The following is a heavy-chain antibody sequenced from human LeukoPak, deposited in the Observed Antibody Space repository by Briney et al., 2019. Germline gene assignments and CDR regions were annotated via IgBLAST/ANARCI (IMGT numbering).Heavy chain of an antibody. Sequence: SVKVSCKASGGTFSSYAISWVRQAPGQGLEWMGGIIPIFGTANYAQKFQGRVTMTTDTSTSTAYMELRSLRSDDTAVYYCARALLAATYGSGSYYADYWGQGTLATVSS. D-gene: IGHD3-10*01. CDR3: ARALLAATYGSGSYYADY. J-gene: IGHJ4*02. CDR2: IIPIFGTA. CDR1: GGTFSSYA. V-gene: IGHV1-69*05.